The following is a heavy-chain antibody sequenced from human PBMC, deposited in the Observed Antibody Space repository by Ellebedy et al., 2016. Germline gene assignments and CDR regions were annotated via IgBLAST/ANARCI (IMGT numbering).Heavy chain of an antibody. Sequence: SETLSLTXAVYGGSFSGYYWSWIRQPPGKGLEWIGEINHSGSTNYNPSLKSRVTISVDTSKNQFSLKLSSVTAADTAVYYCARGHPHFDYWGQGTLVTVSS. CDR2: INHSGST. CDR1: GGSFSGYY. V-gene: IGHV4-34*01. CDR3: ARGHPHFDY. J-gene: IGHJ4*02.